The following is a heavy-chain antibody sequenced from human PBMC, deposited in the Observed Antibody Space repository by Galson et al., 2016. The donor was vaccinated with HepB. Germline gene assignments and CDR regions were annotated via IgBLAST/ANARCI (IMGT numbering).Heavy chain of an antibody. CDR2: IYPFGSP. D-gene: IGHD3-16*01. Sequence: TLSLTCAVSGASISSGRYSWGWLRQTPGKGLEWIGYIYPFGSPFYTPSLRSRVAISLDKSKNQFSLNLNSVTAADTAMYFCARGTYYSVSGRRFDAWCQGTLVTVSS. CDR1: GASISSGRYS. J-gene: IGHJ4*02. CDR3: ARGTYYSVSGRRFDA. V-gene: IGHV4-30-2*01.